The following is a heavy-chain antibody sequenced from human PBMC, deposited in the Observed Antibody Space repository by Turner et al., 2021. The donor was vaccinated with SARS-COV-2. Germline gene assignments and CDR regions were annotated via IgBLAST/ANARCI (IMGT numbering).Heavy chain of an antibody. J-gene: IGHJ5*02. D-gene: IGHD6-13*01. Sequence: EVQLVESVGGFVQPGGSLRLSCAASGFTVSSNYMSWVRQAPGKGLEWVSVIDSGGSTYYADSVKGRFTISRDNSKNTLYLQMNSLRVEDTAVYSCAREAAAGNFHGWFDPWGQGTLVTVSS. CDR1: GFTVSSNY. CDR2: IDSGGST. V-gene: IGHV3-66*01. CDR3: AREAAAGNFHGWFDP.